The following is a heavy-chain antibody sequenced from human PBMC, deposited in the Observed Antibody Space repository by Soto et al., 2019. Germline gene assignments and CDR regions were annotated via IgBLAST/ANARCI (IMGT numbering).Heavy chain of an antibody. V-gene: IGHV1-3*01. CDR3: ARAACSSTSCYNYYAYGMDV. CDR2: IHAGNGNT. J-gene: IGHJ6*02. D-gene: IGHD2-2*01. CDR1: GYTFTTYS. Sequence: ASVKVSCKASGYTFTTYSMHWVRQAPGQRLDWMGWIHAGNGNTEHSQKFQGRVTITRDTSASTAYLELGSLRSEDTAVYYCARAACSSTSCYNYYAYGMDVWGQGTAVTVSS.